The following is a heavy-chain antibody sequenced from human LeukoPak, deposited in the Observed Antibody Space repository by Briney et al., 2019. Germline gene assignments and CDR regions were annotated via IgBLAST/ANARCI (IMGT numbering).Heavy chain of an antibody. CDR2: IHYSGTT. CDR3: ARSLGATRYNLKYYFLYGLDV. J-gene: IGHJ6*02. V-gene: IGHV4-59*01. Sequence: SETLSLTCTVSGGSINTYYWSWIRQPPGKGLEWIGYIHYSGTTNYNPSLKSRLTLSVDTSNNQFSLRLGSMTAADTAVYYCARSLGATRYNLKYYFLYGLDVWGQGTTVTVSS. CDR1: GGSINTYY. D-gene: IGHD1-26*01.